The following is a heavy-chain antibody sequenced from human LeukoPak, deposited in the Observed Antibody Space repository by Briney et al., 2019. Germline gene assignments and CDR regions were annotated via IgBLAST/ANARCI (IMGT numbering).Heavy chain of an antibody. CDR2: INPNSGGT. D-gene: IGHD3-10*01. CDR1: GYTFTGYY. CDR3: ARDYYGSGSYLVPLDY. V-gene: IGHV1-2*02. J-gene: IGHJ4*02. Sequence: ASVKVSCKASGYTFTGYYMHWVRQAPGQGLEWKGWINPNSGGTNYAQKFQGRVTMTRDTSISTAYMELSRLRSDDTAVYYCARDYYGSGSYLVPLDYWGQGTLVTVSS.